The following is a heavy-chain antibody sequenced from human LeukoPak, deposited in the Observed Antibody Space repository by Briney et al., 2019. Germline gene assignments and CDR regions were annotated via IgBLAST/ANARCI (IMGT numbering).Heavy chain of an antibody. J-gene: IGHJ4*02. CDR2: INPNSGGT. CDR1: GYTFTGYY. V-gene: IGHV1-2*06. D-gene: IGHD2-2*01. Sequence: ASVKVSCKASGYTFTGYYIQWVRQAPGQGLEWMGRINPNSGGTNYAQKFQGRVTMTRDTSISTAYMELSRLRSDDTAVYYCARYCSSTSCYFSWGQGTLVTVSS. CDR3: ARYCSSTSCYFS.